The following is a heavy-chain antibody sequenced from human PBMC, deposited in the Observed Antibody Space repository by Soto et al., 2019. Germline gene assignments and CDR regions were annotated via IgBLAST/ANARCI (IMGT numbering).Heavy chain of an antibody. J-gene: IGHJ4*02. CDR3: AQVSVLLTGYLDY. CDR1: GFTFSNCG. CDR2: ISSGGTNK. Sequence: QVQLVESGGGVVQPGRSLRLSCAASGFTFSNCGMHWVRQAPGKGLEWVAVISSGGTNKYYADSVKGHFTISIDNSKNTLYLQMHILRAEDMAVYYCAQVSVLLTGYLDYWGQGTLNTVSS. D-gene: IGHD2-15*01. V-gene: IGHV3-30*18.